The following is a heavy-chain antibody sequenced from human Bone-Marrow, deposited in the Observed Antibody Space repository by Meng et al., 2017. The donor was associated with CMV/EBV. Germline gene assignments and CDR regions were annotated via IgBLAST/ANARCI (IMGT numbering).Heavy chain of an antibody. V-gene: IGHV3-33*06. Sequence: GGSLRLSCAASGFTFSSYGMHWVRQAPGKGLEWVAVIWNDGNNKYHADSVTGRFTISRVNSKNTLYLQMNSLRAEDTAVYYCAKDQVAGYYSGMDVWGQGTTVTVSS. J-gene: IGHJ6*01. D-gene: IGHD2-15*01. CDR1: GFTFSSYG. CDR3: AKDQVAGYYSGMDV. CDR2: IWNDGNNK.